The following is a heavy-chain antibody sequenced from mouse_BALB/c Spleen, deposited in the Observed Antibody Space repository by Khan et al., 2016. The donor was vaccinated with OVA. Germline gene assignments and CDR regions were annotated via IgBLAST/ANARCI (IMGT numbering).Heavy chain of an antibody. V-gene: IGHV1S135*01. Sequence: VQLKESGPELMKPGASVKISCKASGYSFTSYYIHWVIQSHGKSLEWIGYIDPFSGGTTYNQNFKGKATLTVDKSSSTAYIHLSNLTSEDSAVXFGTRHGYVAWFTYWGQGLWSLSLQ. D-gene: IGHD2-2*01. J-gene: IGHJ3*01. CDR3: TRHGYVAWFTY. CDR1: GYSFTSYY. CDR2: IDPFSGGT.